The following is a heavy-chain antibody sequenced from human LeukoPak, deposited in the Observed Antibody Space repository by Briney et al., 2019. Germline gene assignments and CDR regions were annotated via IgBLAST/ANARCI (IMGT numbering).Heavy chain of an antibody. CDR3: ARNPELGSNTGDYYYYYYMDV. Sequence: GGSLRLSCAASGFSFSTYGMHWVRQAPGKGLEWMALIWYDGSKKYYADSVKGRFTISRDNSKNTLYLQLNSLRAEDTAVYYCARNPELGSNTGDYYYYYYMDVWGKGTTVTVSS. CDR2: IWYDGSKK. V-gene: IGHV3-33*01. D-gene: IGHD6-13*01. CDR1: GFSFSTYG. J-gene: IGHJ6*03.